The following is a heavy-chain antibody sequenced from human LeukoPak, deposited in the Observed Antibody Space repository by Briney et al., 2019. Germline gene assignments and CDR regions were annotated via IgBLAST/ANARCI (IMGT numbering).Heavy chain of an antibody. D-gene: IGHD6-13*01. CDR1: GFTFNNYA. CDR3: AKDLTRASRIAAAGTLDY. Sequence: GGSLRLSCAASGFTFNNYAMSWVRQAPGKGPEWLSAISGSGGSTTDADSAKGRFTTSRDNSKSTLYLQMNSLRAEDTAIYYCAKDLTRASRIAAAGTLDYWGQGTLVTVSS. V-gene: IGHV3-23*01. CDR2: ISGSGGST. J-gene: IGHJ4*02.